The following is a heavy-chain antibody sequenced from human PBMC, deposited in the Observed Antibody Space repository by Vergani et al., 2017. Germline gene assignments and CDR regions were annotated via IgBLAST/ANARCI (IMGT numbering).Heavy chain of an antibody. V-gene: IGHV3-11*01. D-gene: IGHD2-2*01. CDR1: GFTFSDYY. CDR3: ARRPYQMLDLTFDP. CDR2: INPGGTTM. J-gene: IGHJ5*02. Sequence: QMQLVESGGGLVKPGGSLRLSCAASGFTFSDYYMSWIRQVPGKGLEWVSYINPGGTTMYYADSVKGRFTISRDNAKTSLYLQMNSLRVEDTAVYYCARRPYQMLDLTFDPWGQGTLVTVAS.